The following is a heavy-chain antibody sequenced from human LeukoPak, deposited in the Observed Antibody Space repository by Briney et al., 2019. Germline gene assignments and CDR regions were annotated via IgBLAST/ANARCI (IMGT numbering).Heavy chain of an antibody. CDR2: FDPEDGET. D-gene: IGHD6-13*01. Sequence: GASVKVSCKVSGYTLTELSMHWVRQAPGKGLEWMGGFDPEDGETIYAQKFQGRVTMIEDTSTDTAYMELSSLRSEDTAVYYCATVRYSSSWYLNYWGQGTLATVSS. J-gene: IGHJ4*02. V-gene: IGHV1-24*01. CDR1: GYTLTELS. CDR3: ATVRYSSSWYLNY.